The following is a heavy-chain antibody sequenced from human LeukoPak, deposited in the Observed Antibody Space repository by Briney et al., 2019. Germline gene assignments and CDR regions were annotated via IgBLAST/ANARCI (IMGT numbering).Heavy chain of an antibody. CDR3: AREAAGSGWAYYYGMDV. D-gene: IGHD6-13*01. V-gene: IGHV4-39*07. J-gene: IGHJ6*02. Sequence: SETLSLTCTVSGGSISSTTYYWGWIRQPPGKGLEWIVSIYYSGSTYYNPSLKSRVTISVDTSKNQFSLKLSSVTAADTAVYYCAREAAGSGWAYYYGMDVWGQGTTVTVSS. CDR1: GGSISSTTYY. CDR2: IYYSGST.